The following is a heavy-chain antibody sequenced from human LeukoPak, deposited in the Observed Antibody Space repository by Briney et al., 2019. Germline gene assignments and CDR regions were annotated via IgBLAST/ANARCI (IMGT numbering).Heavy chain of an antibody. CDR1: GFTFGDYG. J-gene: IGHJ4*02. CDR3: ARAPYYDFILDY. CDR2: IRSKTYGGTI. D-gene: IGHD3-3*01. V-gene: IGHV3-49*03. Sequence: PGRSLRLSCTTSGFTFGDYGLSRFRQGPGKGLQWVGFIRSKTYGGTIEYAASVKGRFTISRDDSKSIAYLQMNSLKTEDTAVYYCARAPYYDFILDYWGQGTLVTVSS.